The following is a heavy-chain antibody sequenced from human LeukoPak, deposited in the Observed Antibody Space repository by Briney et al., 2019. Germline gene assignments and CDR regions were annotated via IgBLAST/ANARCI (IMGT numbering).Heavy chain of an antibody. CDR1: GDSISSYY. Sequence: PSETLSLTCTVSGDSISSYYWSWIRQPPGKGLEWIGYIYYSGTTNYNPSLKSRVTIAVDTSKNQFSLKLSSVTAADTAVYYCARERGGAAAGTFSAAFDIWGQGTMVTVSS. V-gene: IGHV4-59*01. CDR2: IYYSGTT. CDR3: ARERGGAAAGTFSAAFDI. J-gene: IGHJ3*02. D-gene: IGHD6-13*01.